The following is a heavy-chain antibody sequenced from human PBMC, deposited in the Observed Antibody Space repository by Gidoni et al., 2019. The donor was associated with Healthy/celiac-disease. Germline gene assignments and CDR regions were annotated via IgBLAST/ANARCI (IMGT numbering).Heavy chain of an antibody. D-gene: IGHD3-10*01. V-gene: IGHV3-64*01. J-gene: IGHJ5*02. CDR1: GFTFSSYA. Sequence: EVQLVESAGGLVQSGASLTLSCAASGFTFSSYAMHWVRQAPGKGLEYVSAISSNGSSTYYANCVKGRFTISRDNSKNTLYLQMGSLRAEDMAVYYCARSFYGSGSYAQYNWFDPWGQGTLVTVSS. CDR3: ARSFYGSGSYAQYNWFDP. CDR2: ISSNGSST.